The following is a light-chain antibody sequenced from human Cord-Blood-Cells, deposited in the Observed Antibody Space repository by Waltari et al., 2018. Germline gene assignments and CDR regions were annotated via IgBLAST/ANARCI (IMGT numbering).Light chain of an antibody. CDR3: QQYDNLPTWT. J-gene: IGKJ1*01. CDR2: DAS. Sequence: DIQMTQSPSSLSASVGDRVTITCQASQDISNYLNLYQQKPGKAPKLLIYDASNLETGVPSRFSGSGSGTDFTVAISSLQPEDIATYYGQQYDNLPTWTFGQGTKVEIK. CDR1: QDISNY. V-gene: IGKV1-33*01.